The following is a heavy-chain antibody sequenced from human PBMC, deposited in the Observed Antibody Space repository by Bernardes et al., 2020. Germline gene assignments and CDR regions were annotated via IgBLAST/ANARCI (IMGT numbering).Heavy chain of an antibody. J-gene: IGHJ3*02. V-gene: IGHV2-70*04. Sequence: SCPTLVKPTQTLTLTCTFSGFSLSTSVIRVSWIRQPPGKALAWLSHIYWDDDKFYSTSLKTRLTISKDTAKNQVVLTITNMDAVDTATDYSARADCYNLMEPVDIWAKGPMVTV. CDR1: GFSLSTSVIR. CDR3: ARADCYNLMEPVDI. D-gene: IGHD2-21*01. CDR2: IYWDDDK.